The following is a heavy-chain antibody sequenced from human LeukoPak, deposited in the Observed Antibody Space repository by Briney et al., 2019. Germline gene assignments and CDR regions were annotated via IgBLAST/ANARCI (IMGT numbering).Heavy chain of an antibody. V-gene: IGHV1-18*01. Sequence: ASVKVSCKASGYTFTSYGIRWVRQAPGQGLEWMGWISAYNGNTNYAQKLQGRVTMTTDTSTSTAYMELRSLRSDDTAVYYCARDQIVVVPAAIFGNYYYYYGMDVWGQGTTVTVSS. CDR2: ISAYNGNT. D-gene: IGHD2-2*02. CDR1: GYTFTSYG. CDR3: ARDQIVVVPAAIFGNYYYYYGMDV. J-gene: IGHJ6*02.